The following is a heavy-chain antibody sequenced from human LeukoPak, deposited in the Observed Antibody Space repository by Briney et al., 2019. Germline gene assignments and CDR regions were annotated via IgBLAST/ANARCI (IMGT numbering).Heavy chain of an antibody. J-gene: IGHJ5*02. CDR3: ARPGSATNWFDP. V-gene: IGHV1-8*01. D-gene: IGHD3-10*01. CDR2: MNPNSGNT. CDR1: GYTFTSYD. Sequence: ASVKVSCKASGYTFTSYDINWVRQATGQGLEWMGWMNPNSGNTGYAQKFQGRVTVTRNTSISTAYMELSSLRSEDTAVYYCARPGSATNWFDPWGQGTLVTVSS.